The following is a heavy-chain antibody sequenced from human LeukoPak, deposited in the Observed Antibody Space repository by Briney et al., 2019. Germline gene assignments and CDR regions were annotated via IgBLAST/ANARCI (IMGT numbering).Heavy chain of an antibody. J-gene: IGHJ6*03. CDR1: GFTFSSYS. CDR2: ISSSSSTI. V-gene: IGHV3-48*01. CDR3: ARVLYTAMVGDYMDV. Sequence: GGSLRLSCAASGFTFSSYSMNWVRQAPGKGLEWVSSISSSSSTIYYADSVKGRFTISRDNAKNSLYLQMNSLRAEDTAVYYCARVLYTAMVGDYMDVWGKGTTVTVSS. D-gene: IGHD5-18*01.